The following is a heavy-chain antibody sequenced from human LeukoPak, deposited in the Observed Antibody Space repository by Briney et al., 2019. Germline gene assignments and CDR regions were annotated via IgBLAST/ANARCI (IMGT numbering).Heavy chain of an antibody. D-gene: IGHD3-22*01. CDR3: AKVVISSVDWFDP. CDR1: GYTFTGYY. CDR2: INPNSGGT. Sequence: ASVKVSCKASGYTFTGYYMHWVRRAPGQGLEWMGWINPNSGGTNYAQKFQGRVTMTRDTSISTAYMELSRLRSDDTAVYYCAKVVISSVDWFDPWGQGTLVTVSS. V-gene: IGHV1-2*02. J-gene: IGHJ5*02.